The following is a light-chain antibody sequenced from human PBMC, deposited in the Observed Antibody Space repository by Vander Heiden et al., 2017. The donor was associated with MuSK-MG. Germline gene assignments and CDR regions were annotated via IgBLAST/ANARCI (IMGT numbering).Light chain of an antibody. V-gene: IGLV3-9*01. CDR3: QVWDSTYVV. J-gene: IGLJ2*01. CDR2: RDV. CDR1: NIGSKN. Sequence: SYELTQPLPVSVALGQTARITCGGNNIGSKNVHWYQQKPGQAPVLVIYRDVNRPSGIPERIAGSNSGNTATLSISTSQAGDEADYYCQVWDSTYVVFGGGTKLTVL.